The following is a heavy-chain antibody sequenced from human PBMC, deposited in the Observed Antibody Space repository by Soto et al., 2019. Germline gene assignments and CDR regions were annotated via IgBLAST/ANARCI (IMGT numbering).Heavy chain of an antibody. CDR3: AREGGAGDYSHYYYGMDV. Sequence: PGGSLRLSCAASGFTFSDYYMSWIRQAPGKGLEWVSYISSSSSYTNYADSVKGRFTISRDNAKNSLYLQMNSLRAEDTAVYYCAREGGAGDYSHYYYGMDVWGQGTTVTVSS. V-gene: IGHV3-11*06. D-gene: IGHD4-17*01. CDR1: GFTFSDYY. CDR2: ISSSSSYT. J-gene: IGHJ6*02.